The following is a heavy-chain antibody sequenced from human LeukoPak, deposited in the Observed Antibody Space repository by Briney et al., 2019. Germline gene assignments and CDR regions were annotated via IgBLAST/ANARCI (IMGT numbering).Heavy chain of an antibody. Sequence: ASVKVSCKASGYTFTSYGISWVRQAPGQGLEWMGWISAYNGNTNYAQKLQGRVTMTTDTSTSTAYMELRSLRSDDTAVYYCARVDGYYYGSGSFLPYYFDYWGQGTLVIVSS. J-gene: IGHJ4*02. CDR1: GYTFTSYG. CDR3: ARVDGYYYGSGSFLPYYFDY. D-gene: IGHD3-10*01. CDR2: ISAYNGNT. V-gene: IGHV1-18*04.